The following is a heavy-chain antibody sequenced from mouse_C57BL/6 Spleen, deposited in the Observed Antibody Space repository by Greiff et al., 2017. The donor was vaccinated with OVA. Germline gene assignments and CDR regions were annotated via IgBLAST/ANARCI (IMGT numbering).Heavy chain of an antibody. CDR3: AKHDRTAQASHWFAY. Sequence: QVQLKESGPGLVAPSQSLSITCTVSGFSLTSYGVDWVRQPPGKGLEWLGVLWGGGSTNYNSALMSKLSISKDNSKSQVFLKRNSMQTDDTAMYYCAKHDRTAQASHWFAYWGQGTLVTVSA. J-gene: IGHJ3*01. CDR1: GFSLTSYG. D-gene: IGHD3-2*02. CDR2: LWGGGST. V-gene: IGHV2-9*01.